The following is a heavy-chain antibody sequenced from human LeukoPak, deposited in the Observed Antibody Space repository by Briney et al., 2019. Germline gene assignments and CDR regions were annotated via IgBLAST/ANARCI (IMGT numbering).Heavy chain of an antibody. Sequence: GASVKVSCKASGYTFTSYYMHWVRQAPGQGLEWMGIINPSGGSTSYAQKFQGRVTMTGDMSTSTVYMELSSLRSEYTAVYYCARDVSSSWYEGYFDYWGQGTLVTVSS. CDR2: INPSGGST. CDR3: ARDVSSSWYEGYFDY. D-gene: IGHD6-13*01. CDR1: GYTFTSYY. V-gene: IGHV1-46*01. J-gene: IGHJ4*02.